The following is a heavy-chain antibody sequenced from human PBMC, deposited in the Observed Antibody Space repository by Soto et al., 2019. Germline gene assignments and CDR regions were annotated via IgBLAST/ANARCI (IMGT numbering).Heavy chain of an antibody. CDR2: IYYSGST. V-gene: IGHV4-59*01. J-gene: IGHJ6*02. Sequence: SETLSLTCTVSGGSISSYYWSWIRQPPGKGLEWIGYIYYSGSTNYNPSLKSRVTISVDTSKNQFSLKLSSVTAADTAVYYCARLSYSGSGSYYYYYYRMDVWGQGTTVTVSS. D-gene: IGHD3-10*01. CDR1: GGSISSYY. CDR3: ARLSYSGSGSYYYYYYRMDV.